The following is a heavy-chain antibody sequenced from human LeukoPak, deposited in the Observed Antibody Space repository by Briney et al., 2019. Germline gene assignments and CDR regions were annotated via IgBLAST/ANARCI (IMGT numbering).Heavy chain of an antibody. D-gene: IGHD6-19*01. CDR2: ISTKGGST. CDR1: GFTFSSYA. Sequence: GSLRLSCAASGFTFSSYAMYWVRQAPGKGLESVAAISTKGGSTSYADSVKGRMTISRDDSKNTLFLQMGSLTTDDMGLYFCARDRSGAFDYWGQGTLVTVSS. J-gene: IGHJ4*02. V-gene: IGHV3-64*02. CDR3: ARDRSGAFDY.